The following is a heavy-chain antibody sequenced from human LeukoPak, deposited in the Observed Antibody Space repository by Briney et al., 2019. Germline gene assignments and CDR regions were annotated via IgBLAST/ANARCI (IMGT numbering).Heavy chain of an antibody. V-gene: IGHV3-48*01. CDR3: ARDRGGADDFWSGYYTGYFDY. D-gene: IGHD3-3*01. J-gene: IGHJ4*02. Sequence: PGGSLGLSCAASGFAFSRYGMHWVRQAPGKGLEWVSYISSSSSTIYYADSVKGRFTISRDNAKNSLYLQMNSLRAEDTAVYYCARDRGGADDFWSGYYTGYFDYWGQGTLVTVSS. CDR2: ISSSSSTI. CDR1: GFAFSRYG.